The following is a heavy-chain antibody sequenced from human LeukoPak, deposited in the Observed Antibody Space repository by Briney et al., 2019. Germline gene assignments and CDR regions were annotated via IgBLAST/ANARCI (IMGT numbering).Heavy chain of an antibody. J-gene: IGHJ5*02. CDR3: ARAYSSGWYDRVHFDP. V-gene: IGHV4-59*01. CDR2: IYYSGST. CDR1: GGSISSYY. D-gene: IGHD6-19*01. Sequence: SETLSLTCTVSGGSISSYYWSWIRQPPGKELEWIGYIYYSGSTNYNPSLKSRVTISVDTSKNQFSLKLSSVTAADTAVYYCARAYSSGWYDRVHFDPWGQGTLVTVSS.